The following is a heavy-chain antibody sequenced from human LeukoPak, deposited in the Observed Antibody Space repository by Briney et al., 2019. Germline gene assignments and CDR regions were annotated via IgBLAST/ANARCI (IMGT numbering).Heavy chain of an antibody. D-gene: IGHD4-17*01. J-gene: IGHJ3*01. CDR3: ARTVSGAFDL. V-gene: IGHV4-4*02. CDR2: IYYSGNT. Sequence: SGTLSLTCTVSGGSISSSNWWSWVRQPPGKGLEGIGEIYYSGNTNYNPSLKSRVAISVDKSKNQFSLNLNSVTAADTAVYYCARTVSGAFDLWGQGRLVTVSS. CDR1: GGSISSSNW.